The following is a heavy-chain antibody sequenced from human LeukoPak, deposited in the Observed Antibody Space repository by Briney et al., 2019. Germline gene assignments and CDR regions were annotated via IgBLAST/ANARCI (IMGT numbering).Heavy chain of an antibody. CDR3: AREYGSPHHGAFDI. Sequence: SVKVSCKASGGTFSSYAISWVRQAPGQGHEWMGGFIPIFGTANYAQKFQGRVTITADESRGTAYMELSSLRSEDTAVYSCAREYGSPHHGAFDIWGQGTMVTVSS. J-gene: IGHJ3*02. D-gene: IGHD1-26*01. CDR1: GGTFSSYA. CDR2: FIPIFGTA. V-gene: IGHV1-69*13.